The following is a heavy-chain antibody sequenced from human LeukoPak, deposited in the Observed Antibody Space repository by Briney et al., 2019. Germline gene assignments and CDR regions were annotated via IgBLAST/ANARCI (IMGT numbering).Heavy chain of an antibody. CDR1: GGSISSYY. Sequence: KSSETLSLTCTVSGGSISSYYWSWIRQPPGKGLEWIGYIYYSGSTNYKPSLKSRVTMSLNTFKNQFSLKLSSVTAADTAIYYCASHSATWYFQHWGQGTPVTVSS. D-gene: IGHD6-13*01. CDR3: ASHSATWYFQH. V-gene: IGHV4-59*01. J-gene: IGHJ1*01. CDR2: IYYSGST.